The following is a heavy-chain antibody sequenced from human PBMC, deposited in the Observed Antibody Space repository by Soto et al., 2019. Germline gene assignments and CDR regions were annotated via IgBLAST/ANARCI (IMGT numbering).Heavy chain of an antibody. J-gene: IGHJ4*02. Sequence: QLQLQESVPGLVKPSETLSLTCTVSVGSISSTTYYWGWIRQPPGKGLEWIGSFYYSESTSYNPSLKSRLTISVDASKNQFSLKLSSVTAADTAVYYCSTHARGYTSVLIDSWGQGTLVTVSS. CDR2: FYYSEST. CDR3: STHARGYTSVLIDS. V-gene: IGHV4-39*01. CDR1: VGSISSTTYY. D-gene: IGHD5-18*01.